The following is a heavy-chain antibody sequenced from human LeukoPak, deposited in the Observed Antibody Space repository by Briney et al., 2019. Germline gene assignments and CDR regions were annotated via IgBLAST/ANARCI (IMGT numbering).Heavy chain of an antibody. J-gene: IGHJ5*02. CDR2: MNPNSGNT. D-gene: IGHD2-2*01. CDR1: GFTFTSHD. V-gene: IGHV1-8*01. Sequence: ASVKVSCKASGFTFTSHDYNWVRQATGQGLEWMGWMNPNSGNTGYAQKFQGRVTMTRDTSITTVYMELSSLTSEDTAVYFCARGGPSSTSCCNWFDPWGQGTLVTVSS. CDR3: ARGGPSSTSCCNWFDP.